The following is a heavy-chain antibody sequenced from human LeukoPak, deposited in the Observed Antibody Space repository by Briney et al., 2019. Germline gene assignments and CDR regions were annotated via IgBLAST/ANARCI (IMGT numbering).Heavy chain of an antibody. D-gene: IGHD3-10*01. CDR2: ISDGGDNT. J-gene: IGHJ4*02. CDR3: AKLGNFASGSYSD. V-gene: IGHV3-23*01. CDR1: GFTFSSFA. Sequence: GGSLRLSCAASGFTFSSFAMSWVRQAPGKGLEWVSLISDGGDNTYYADSVKGRFTISRDSSKNTLYLQMNSLRAEDTAVYYCAKLGNFASGSYSDWGQGTLVTVSS.